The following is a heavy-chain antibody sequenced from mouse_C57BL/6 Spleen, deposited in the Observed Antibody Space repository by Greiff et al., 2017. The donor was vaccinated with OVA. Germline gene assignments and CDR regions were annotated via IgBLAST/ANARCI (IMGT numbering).Heavy chain of an antibody. CDR1: GYTFTDYE. J-gene: IGHJ2*01. Sequence: QVQLQQSGAELVRPGASVTLSCKASGYTFTDYEMHWVKQTPVHGLEWIGAIDPEIGGTAYNQKFKGKAILTADKSSSTAYMELRSLTSEDSAVYYCTVLLGGTLDYWGQGTTLTVSS. V-gene: IGHV1-15*01. D-gene: IGHD1-1*01. CDR3: TVLLGGTLDY. CDR2: IDPEIGGT.